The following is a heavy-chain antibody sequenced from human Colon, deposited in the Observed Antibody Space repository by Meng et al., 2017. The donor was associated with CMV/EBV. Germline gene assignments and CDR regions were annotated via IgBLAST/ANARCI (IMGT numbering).Heavy chain of an antibody. CDR3: AKAHDIVISRGMDV. D-gene: IGHD2/OR15-2a*01. CDR2: TRYDGSDT. CDR1: GFTFSTFG. Sequence: GGSLRLSCAASGFTFSTFGIHWVRQAPGKGLEWLSFTRYDGSDTYYADSVKGRFNVSRDNSQNTLYLQMNSLRVEDSAVYYCAKAHDIVISRGMDVWGQGTTVTVSS. V-gene: IGHV3-30*02. J-gene: IGHJ6*02.